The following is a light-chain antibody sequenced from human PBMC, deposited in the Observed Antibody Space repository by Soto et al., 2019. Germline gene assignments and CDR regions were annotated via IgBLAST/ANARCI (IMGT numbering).Light chain of an antibody. V-gene: IGKV1-27*01. Sequence: DLQMTQSSSCLSASVGDRVTIAYRASQGISNYVAWYQQKPGKVPKLLIYAASTLQSGVPSRFSGSGSGTDFTLTISSLQPEDVATYYCQKYNSVPRTFGQGTKVEIK. CDR1: QGISNY. CDR2: AAS. CDR3: QKYNSVPRT. J-gene: IGKJ1*01.